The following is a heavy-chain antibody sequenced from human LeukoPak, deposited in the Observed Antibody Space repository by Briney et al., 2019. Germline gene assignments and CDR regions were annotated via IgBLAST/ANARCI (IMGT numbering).Heavy chain of an antibody. CDR3: ARDQRGDSGSYLPYGMDV. Sequence: SETLSLTCTVSGGSINSGGYYCSWIRQHPGKGLEWIGYSYYSGSTYYNPSLKSRVTISVDTSKNQFSLKLSSVTAADTAVYYCARDQRGDSGSYLPYGMDVWGQGTTVTVSS. CDR1: GGSINSGGYY. CDR2: SYYSGST. J-gene: IGHJ6*02. D-gene: IGHD3-10*01. V-gene: IGHV4-31*03.